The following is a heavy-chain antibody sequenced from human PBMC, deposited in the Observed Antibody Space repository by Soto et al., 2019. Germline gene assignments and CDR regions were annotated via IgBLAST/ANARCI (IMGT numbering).Heavy chain of an antibody. CDR3: ARPIKYYSYGMDV. Sequence: GESLKISCKGSGYSCTSYWIGWVRQMPGKGLEWMGIIYPGDSDTRYSPSFQGQVTISADKSISTAYLQWSSLKASDTAMYYCARPIKYYSYGMDVWGEGTTVNVSS. V-gene: IGHV5-51*01. CDR1: GYSCTSYW. J-gene: IGHJ6*04. CDR2: IYPGDSDT.